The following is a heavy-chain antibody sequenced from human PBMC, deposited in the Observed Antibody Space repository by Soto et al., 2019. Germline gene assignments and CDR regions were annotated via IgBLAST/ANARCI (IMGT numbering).Heavy chain of an antibody. CDR1: GYTFTSYD. Sequence: ASVKVSCKASGYTFTSYDINWVRQATGQRLEWMGWMNPNSGNTGYAQKFQGRVTMTRNTSISTAYMELSSLRDEDTAVYYCARESRFLEWLSLNWFDPWGQGTLVTVSS. CDR2: MNPNSGNT. J-gene: IGHJ5*02. CDR3: ARESRFLEWLSLNWFDP. D-gene: IGHD3-3*01. V-gene: IGHV1-8*01.